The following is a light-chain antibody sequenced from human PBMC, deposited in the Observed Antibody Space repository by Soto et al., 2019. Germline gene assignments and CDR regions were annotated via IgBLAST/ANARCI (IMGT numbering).Light chain of an antibody. Sequence: QSALTQPTSVTGSPGQSITISCTGTSSDVGGYNYVSWYQHHPGKAPKLMICDVSDRPSGVSNRFSGSKSGNTASLTISGLQAEDEAGYYCSSYTSSSTPWVFGTGTKVTVL. V-gene: IGLV2-14*03. CDR2: DVS. CDR3: SSYTSSSTPWV. J-gene: IGLJ1*01. CDR1: SSDVGGYNY.